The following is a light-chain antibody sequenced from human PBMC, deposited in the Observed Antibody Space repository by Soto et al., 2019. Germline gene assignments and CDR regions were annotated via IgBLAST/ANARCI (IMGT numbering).Light chain of an antibody. CDR1: QSVSSY. J-gene: IGKJ5*01. Sequence: VVLTHSPATLSFSPWQRSTLSSSSSQSVSSYLAWYQQKPGQAPRLLIYDASNRATGIPARFSGSGSETDFSLTISSLEPGDFAVYYCQQRSNWPSITFGQGTRLEIK. CDR2: DAS. V-gene: IGKV3-11*01. CDR3: QQRSNWPSIT.